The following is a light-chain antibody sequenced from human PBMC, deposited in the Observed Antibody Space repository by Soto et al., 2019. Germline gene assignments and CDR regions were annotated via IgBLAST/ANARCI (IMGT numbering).Light chain of an antibody. Sequence: DIVMTQSPDSLAVSLGERATINCKSSQSGFYSSNNKNYLAWYQQKPGQPPKLLIYWASTRESGVPDRFSGSGSGTDFTLTISSLQAEDVAVYYCQQYYSTPITFGQGTRLEIK. J-gene: IGKJ5*01. CDR1: QSGFYSSNNKNY. CDR2: WAS. V-gene: IGKV4-1*01. CDR3: QQYYSTPIT.